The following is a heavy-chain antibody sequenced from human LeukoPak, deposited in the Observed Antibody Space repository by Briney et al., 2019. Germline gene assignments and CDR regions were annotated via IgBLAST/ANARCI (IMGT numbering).Heavy chain of an antibody. D-gene: IGHD2-2*01. CDR1: GGSFSGYY. V-gene: IGHV4-34*01. CDR2: INHSGST. Sequence: SETLSLTCAVYGGSFSGYYWSWIRQPPGKGLEWIGEINHSGSTNYNPSLKSRVTISVDTSKNQFSLKLSSVTAADTAVYYCAREYCSRTSCYLWYFDLWGRGTLVTVSS. CDR3: AREYCSRTSCYLWYFDL. J-gene: IGHJ2*01.